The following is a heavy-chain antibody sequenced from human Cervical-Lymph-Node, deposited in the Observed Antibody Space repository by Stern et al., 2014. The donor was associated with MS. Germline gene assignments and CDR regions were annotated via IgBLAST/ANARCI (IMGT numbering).Heavy chain of an antibody. CDR3: ATPISGYSYYFES. CDR2: IYHGGSP. CDR1: GASISSGNW. D-gene: IGHD3-22*01. Sequence: VQLEESGPGLVKPSGTLSLTCVVSGASISSGNWWSWVRQPPGKGLEVIATIYHGGSPTYNPSLKSRVTISVDKSKNQFSLNRSSVTAADTAVYYCATPISGYSYYFESWGQGTLVTVSS. J-gene: IGHJ4*02. V-gene: IGHV4-4*02.